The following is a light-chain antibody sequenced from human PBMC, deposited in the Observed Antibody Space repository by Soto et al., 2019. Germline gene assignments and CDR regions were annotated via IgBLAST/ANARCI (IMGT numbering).Light chain of an antibody. Sequence: EIVLTQSPGTLSLSPGERATLSCRASQSVSSSYLAWYQQKPGQAPRLLIYGASSRATGIPGRFSGSRSGTGFTLTISRLEAEDFSVYYCQQYGSSRTVGQGTKVDIK. CDR1: QSVSSSY. J-gene: IGKJ1*01. CDR2: GAS. CDR3: QQYGSSRT. V-gene: IGKV3-20*01.